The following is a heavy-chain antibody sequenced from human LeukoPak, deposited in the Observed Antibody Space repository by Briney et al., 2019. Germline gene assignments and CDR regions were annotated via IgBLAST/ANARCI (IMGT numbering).Heavy chain of an antibody. Sequence: PSETLSLTCTVSGGSISSYYWSWIRQPPGKGLEWIGRIYTSRSTNYNPPLKSRVTMSVDASTNPFSLKLSCVTAADTAVYYCARDWEYCSGGSCYQDYYYYYMDVWGKGTTVTVSS. CDR2: IYTSRST. CDR1: GGSISSYY. V-gene: IGHV4-4*07. J-gene: IGHJ6*03. CDR3: ARDWEYCSGGSCYQDYYYYYMDV. D-gene: IGHD2-15*01.